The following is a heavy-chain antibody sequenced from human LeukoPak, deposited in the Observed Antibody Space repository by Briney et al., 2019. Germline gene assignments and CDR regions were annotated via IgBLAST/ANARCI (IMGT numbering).Heavy chain of an antibody. CDR3: ARDRWELTS. V-gene: IGHV4-61*02. CDR2: MSTSGST. CDR1: GGSITSDNYF. J-gene: IGHJ4*02. D-gene: IGHD1-26*01. Sequence: SETLSLTCTVSGGSITSDNYFWSWIRQPAGKGLEWIGRMSTSGSTNYNPSLKSRVTISVDTSKNQFSLKLSSVTAADTAVYYCARDRWELTSWGQGTLVTVSS.